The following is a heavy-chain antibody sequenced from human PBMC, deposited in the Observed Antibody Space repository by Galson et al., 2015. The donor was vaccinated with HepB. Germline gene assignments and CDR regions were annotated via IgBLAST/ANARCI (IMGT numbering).Heavy chain of an antibody. CDR1: GFSFSDSS. Sequence: SLRLSCATSGFSFSDSSMNWVRQAPGKGLEWVGRIKSKTDGGTTDYAAPVKGRFIISREDLKNTLYLQMNSLKTEDTAVYYCTTDAEAAAAGPFYYYYGMDVWGQGTTVTVSS. CDR3: TTDAEAAAAGPFYYYYGMDV. V-gene: IGHV3-15*07. J-gene: IGHJ6*02. CDR2: IKSKTDGGTT. D-gene: IGHD6-13*01.